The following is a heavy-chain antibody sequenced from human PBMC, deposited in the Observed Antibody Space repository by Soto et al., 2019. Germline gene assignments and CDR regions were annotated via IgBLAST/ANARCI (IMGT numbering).Heavy chain of an antibody. V-gene: IGHV3-21*01. J-gene: IGHJ4*02. CDR3: ARARYYDSSDFDY. Sequence: PGGSLRLSCAAFGFTFSSYSMNWVRQAPGKGLEWVSSISSSSSYIYYADSVKGRFTISRDNAKNSLYLQMNSLRAEDTAVYYCARARYYDSSDFDYWGQGTLVTVSS. CDR1: GFTFSSYS. D-gene: IGHD3-22*01. CDR2: ISSSSSYI.